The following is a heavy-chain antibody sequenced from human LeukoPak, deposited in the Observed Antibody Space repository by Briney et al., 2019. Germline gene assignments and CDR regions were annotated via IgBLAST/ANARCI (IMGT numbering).Heavy chain of an antibody. CDR3: AKRPFESSGPFDS. J-gene: IGHJ4*02. D-gene: IGHD1-26*01. CDR1: GVTFSSYG. Sequence: GGSLRLSCAASGVTFSSYGMHWVRQAPGKGLEWGAFIRYDGSNKYYADSVKGRFTISRDNSENTLYLQINSVQSEDTAVYYCAKRPFESSGPFDSWAREPLVTVSS. V-gene: IGHV3-30*02. CDR2: IRYDGSNK.